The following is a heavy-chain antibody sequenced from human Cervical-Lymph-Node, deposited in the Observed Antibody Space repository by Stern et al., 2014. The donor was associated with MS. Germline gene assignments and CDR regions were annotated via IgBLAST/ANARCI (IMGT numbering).Heavy chain of an antibody. Sequence: QLQLQESGPGLVKPSETLSLTCTVSGGSISSSSYYWGWIRQPPGKGLEWIGRIYYSGSTYYNPSLKSRVTISVDTTKNQFSLQRGSVTAADTAVYYCARLLEDYWYFDPWGRGTLVTVSS. J-gene: IGHJ2*01. V-gene: IGHV4-39*01. CDR2: IYYSGST. CDR1: GGSISSSSYY. CDR3: ARLLEDYWYFDP.